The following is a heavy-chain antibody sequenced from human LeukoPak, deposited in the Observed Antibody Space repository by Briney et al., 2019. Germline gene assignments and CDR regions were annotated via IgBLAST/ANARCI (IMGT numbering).Heavy chain of an antibody. J-gene: IGHJ5*02. CDR2: IYTSGST. D-gene: IGHD3-10*01. Sequence: PSETLSLTCTVSGGSISSYYWSWIRQPAGKGLEWIGRIYTSGSTNYNPSLKSRVTIPVDTSKNQFSLKLSSVTAADTAVYYCARGLRYGSGSQLDWFDPWGQGTLVTVSS. CDR1: GGSISSYY. V-gene: IGHV4-4*07. CDR3: ARGLRYGSGSQLDWFDP.